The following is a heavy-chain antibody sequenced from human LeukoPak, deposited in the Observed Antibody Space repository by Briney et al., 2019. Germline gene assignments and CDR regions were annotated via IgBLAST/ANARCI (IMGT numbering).Heavy chain of an antibody. V-gene: IGHV4-59*01. D-gene: IGHD1-14*01. CDR2: IYYSGSS. CDR1: GGSISSYY. Sequence: SETLSLTCTVSGGSISSYYWSWIRQPPGKGLEWIGYIYYSGSSNYDPSLKSRVTTSVDTSKNQFSLKLSSVTAADTAVYYCASGPRPTTFEYWGQGTLVTVSS. CDR3: ASGPRPTTFEY. J-gene: IGHJ4*02.